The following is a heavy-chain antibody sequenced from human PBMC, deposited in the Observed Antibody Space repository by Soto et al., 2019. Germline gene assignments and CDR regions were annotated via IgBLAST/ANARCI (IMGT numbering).Heavy chain of an antibody. CDR1: GFTVSSNY. J-gene: IGHJ6*03. Sequence: EVQLVESGGGLVQPGGSLRLSCAASGFTVSSNYMSWVRQAPGKGLEWVSVIYSGGSTYYADSVKGRFTISRHNSKNTLYLQMNSLRAEDTAVYYCARVGSDFSSGYYPYYYYYMDVWGKGTTVTVSS. CDR2: IYSGGST. CDR3: ARVGSDFSSGYYPYYYYYMDV. D-gene: IGHD3-3*01. V-gene: IGHV3-53*04.